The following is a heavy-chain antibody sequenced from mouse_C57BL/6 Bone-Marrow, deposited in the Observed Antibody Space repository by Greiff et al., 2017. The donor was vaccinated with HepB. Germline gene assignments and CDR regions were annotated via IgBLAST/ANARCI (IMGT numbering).Heavy chain of an antibody. J-gene: IGHJ1*03. CDR2: IWSGGST. CDR1: GFSLTSYG. Sequence: VKLQESGPGLVQPSQSLSITCTVSGFSLTSYGVHWVRQSPGKGLEWLGVIWSGGSTDYNAAFISRLSISKDNSKSQVFFKMNSLQADDTAIYYCASNWSWYFDVWGTGTTVTVSS. CDR3: ASNWSWYFDV. V-gene: IGHV2-2*01.